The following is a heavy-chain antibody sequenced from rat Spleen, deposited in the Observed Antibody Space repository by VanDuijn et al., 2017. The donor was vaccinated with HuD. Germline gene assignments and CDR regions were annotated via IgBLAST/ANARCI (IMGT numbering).Heavy chain of an antibody. J-gene: IGHJ1*01. CDR2: ISYDGSIT. V-gene: IGHV5-20*01. CDR1: GFTFSDYY. Sequence: EVQLLESDGGFVQPGGSLKLSCEASGFTFSDYYMAWVRQAPTKGLEWVASISYDGSITYHRDSVKGRFTISRDNAKSTLYLQMDSLRSEDTATYYCTTVVGDSYWYFDFWGPGTMVTVSS. D-gene: IGHD4-2*01. CDR3: TTVVGDSYWYFDF.